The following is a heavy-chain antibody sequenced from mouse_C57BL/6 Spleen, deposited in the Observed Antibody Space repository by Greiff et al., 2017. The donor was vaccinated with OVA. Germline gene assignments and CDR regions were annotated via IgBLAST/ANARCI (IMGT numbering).Heavy chain of an antibody. V-gene: IGHV7-3*01. CDR1: GFTFTDYY. J-gene: IGHJ3*01. Sequence: EVKVVESGGGLVQPGGSLSLSCAASGFTFTDYYMSWVRQPPGKALEWLGFIRNKANGYTTEYSASVKGRFTISRDNSQSILYLQMNALRAEDSATYYCARSLSEGFAYWGQGTLVTVSA. CDR3: ARSLSEGFAY. CDR2: IRNKANGYTT. D-gene: IGHD6-1*01.